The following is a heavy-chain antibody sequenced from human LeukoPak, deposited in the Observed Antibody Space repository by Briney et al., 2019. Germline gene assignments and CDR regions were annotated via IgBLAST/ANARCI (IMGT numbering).Heavy chain of an antibody. CDR2: ISAYNGNA. CDR1: GYTFTSYG. D-gene: IGHD2-15*01. J-gene: IGHJ4*02. CDR3: ARSLGYCSGGSCYYFDY. V-gene: IGHV1-18*01. Sequence: GASVKVSCKASGYTFTSYGISWVRQAPGQGLEWMGWISAYNGNANYAQKLQGRVTMTTDTSTSTAYMELRSLRSDDTAVYYCARSLGYCSGGSCYYFDYWGQGTLVTVSS.